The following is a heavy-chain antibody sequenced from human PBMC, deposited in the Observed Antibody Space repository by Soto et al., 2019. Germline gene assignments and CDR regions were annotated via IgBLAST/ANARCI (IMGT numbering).Heavy chain of an antibody. V-gene: IGHV3-15*07. J-gene: IGHJ1*01. CDR1: GFTLSSVW. D-gene: IGHD6-19*01. Sequence: PGGSLRLSCAVSGFTLSSVWMNWVRQAPGKGLEWVGRIKSKTDGGATDYAATVKGRFTISRDDSKNTLYLQMNSLKTEDSAVYSCSTYTSGCTQPWGQGTLVTVSS. CDR3: STYTSGCTQP. CDR2: IKSKTDGGAT.